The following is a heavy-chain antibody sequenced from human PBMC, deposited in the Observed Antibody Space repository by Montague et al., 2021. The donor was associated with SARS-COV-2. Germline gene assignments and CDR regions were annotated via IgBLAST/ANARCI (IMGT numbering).Heavy chain of an antibody. D-gene: IGHD3-16*02. V-gene: IGHV2-26*01. CDR1: GFSLNTRLG. J-gene: IGHJ4*02. CDR2: IFLNGEQ. CDR3: ARIRTATPLLYLGVLDYYSVF. Sequence: PALVKPTQTLTLTCTASGFSLNTRLGVTWVRQPPGQALEWLGHIFLNGEQSVSTSLKTRLTVSRDTSTSHVVLSMTNVGHADTATYYRARIRTATPLLYLGVLDYYSVFWGQGILVSVSS.